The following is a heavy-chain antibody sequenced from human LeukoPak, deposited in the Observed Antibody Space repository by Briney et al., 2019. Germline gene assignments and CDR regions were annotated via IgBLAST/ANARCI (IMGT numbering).Heavy chain of an antibody. D-gene: IGHD6-13*01. CDR3: AKEPLPQQLVTKSWIISEYFQH. J-gene: IGHJ1*01. CDR2: ISGSGGST. CDR1: GYTFSSYA. Sequence: GGSLRLSCAASGYTFSSYAMSWVRQAPGKGLEWVSAISGSGGSTYYADSVKGRFTISRDNSKNTLYLQMNSLRAEDTAVYYCAKEPLPQQLVTKSWIISEYFQHWGQGTLVTVSS. V-gene: IGHV3-23*01.